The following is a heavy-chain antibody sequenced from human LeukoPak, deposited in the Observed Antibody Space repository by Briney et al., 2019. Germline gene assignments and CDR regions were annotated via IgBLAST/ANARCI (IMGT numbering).Heavy chain of an antibody. J-gene: IGHJ4*02. D-gene: IGHD1-14*01. Sequence: SETLSLTCTVSGGSISSYYWSWIRRPPGKGLEWIGYIYYSGSTNYNPSLKSRVTISVDTSKNQFSLKLSSVTAADTAVYYCARLYYRVKLFDYWGQGTLVTVSS. CDR1: GGSISSYY. V-gene: IGHV4-59*01. CDR2: IYYSGST. CDR3: ARLYYRVKLFDY.